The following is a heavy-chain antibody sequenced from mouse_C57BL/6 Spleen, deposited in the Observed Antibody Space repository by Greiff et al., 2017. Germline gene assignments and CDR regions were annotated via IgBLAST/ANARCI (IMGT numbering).Heavy chain of an antibody. Sequence: EVQLQQSGPELVKPGASVKMSCKASGYTFTDYNMHWVKQSHGKSLEWIGYINPNNGGTSYNQKFKGKATLTVNKASSTAYMELRSLTSEDSAVYYCARPGLPRYWYFDVWGTGTTVTVSS. CDR1: GYTFTDYN. J-gene: IGHJ1*03. CDR2: INPNNGGT. D-gene: IGHD5-1*01. V-gene: IGHV1-22*01. CDR3: ARPGLPRYWYFDV.